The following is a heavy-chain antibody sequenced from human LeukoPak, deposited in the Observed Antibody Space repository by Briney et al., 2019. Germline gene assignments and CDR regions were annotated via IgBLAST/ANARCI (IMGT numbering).Heavy chain of an antibody. V-gene: IGHV3-23*01. Sequence: GGPLRLSCAASGFTFSNCAMSWVRQAPGKGLEWVSAISGGGGSTYYADTVKGRFTISRDNSKNTLYLQMNSLRAEDTAIYYCAKGKVVTGIDYWGQGTLVTVSS. CDR3: AKGKVVTGIDY. CDR1: GFTFSNCA. J-gene: IGHJ4*02. D-gene: IGHD2-21*02. CDR2: ISGGGGST.